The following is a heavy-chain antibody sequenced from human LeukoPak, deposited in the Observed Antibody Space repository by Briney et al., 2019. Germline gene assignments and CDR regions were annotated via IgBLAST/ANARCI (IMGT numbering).Heavy chain of an antibody. Sequence: PGGSLRLSCAASGFTFSNYGMSWVRQAQGKGLEWVSAITDTGNTFCADSVKGRFTISRDNSRNTLYLQMNSLRAEDTAVYYCARDRGRRRDGYNYPFDYWGQGTLVTVSS. CDR3: ARDRGRRRDGYNYPFDY. D-gene: IGHD5-24*01. V-gene: IGHV3-23*01. CDR2: ITDTGNT. J-gene: IGHJ4*02. CDR1: GFTFSNYG.